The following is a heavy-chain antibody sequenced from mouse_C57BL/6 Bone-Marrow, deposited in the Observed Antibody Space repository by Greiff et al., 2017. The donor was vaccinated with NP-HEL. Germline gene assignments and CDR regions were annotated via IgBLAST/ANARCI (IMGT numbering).Heavy chain of an antibody. CDR2: IRSKSNNYAT. D-gene: IGHD1-1*01. J-gene: IGHJ1*03. CDR1: GFSFNTYA. V-gene: IGHV10-1*01. Sequence: EVQGVESGGGLVQPKGSLKLSCAASGFSFNTYAMNWVRQAPGKGLEWVARIRSKSNNYATYYADSVKDSFTISRDDSESMLYLQMNNLKTEDTAMYYCVRHGPAYYGSSYWYFDVWGTGTTVTVSS. CDR3: VRHGPAYYGSSYWYFDV.